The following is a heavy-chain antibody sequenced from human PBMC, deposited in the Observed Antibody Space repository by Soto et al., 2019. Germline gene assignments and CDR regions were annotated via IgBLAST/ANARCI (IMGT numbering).Heavy chain of an antibody. D-gene: IGHD1-26*01. V-gene: IGHV3-23*01. CDR1: GFTLSSYA. CDR3: AKSGRQWELNY. J-gene: IGHJ4*02. Sequence: PGGSLRLSCAASGFTLSSYAMSWVRQAPGKGPEWVSAISGGGGSTYYADSVKGRFTISRDNSKSTLYLQVNSLRAEDTALYYCAKSGRQWELNYWGQGTLVTVSS. CDR2: ISGGGGST.